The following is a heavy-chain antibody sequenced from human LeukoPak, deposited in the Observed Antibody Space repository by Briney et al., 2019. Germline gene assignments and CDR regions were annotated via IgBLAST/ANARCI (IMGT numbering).Heavy chain of an antibody. CDR3: AKERGFKDRPFDY. J-gene: IGHJ4*02. CDR2: INASRRRP. Sequence: GGPLTHSCTASGFTFSSYAMIWVRPSPGTGLAWLPAINASRRRPYYAHSVKGRFTNSSDNSKKTLYLQTTSLKAKDTAVYYCAKERGFKDRPFDYWGQGTLVTVSS. D-gene: IGHD1-14*01. V-gene: IGHV3-23*01. CDR1: GFTFSSYA.